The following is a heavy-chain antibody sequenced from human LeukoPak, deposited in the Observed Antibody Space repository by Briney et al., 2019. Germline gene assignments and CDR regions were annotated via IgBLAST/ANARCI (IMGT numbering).Heavy chain of an antibody. CDR2: IYSGGST. CDR3: ARGGRAAAGTIRRRLFDP. V-gene: IGHV3-66*01. CDR1: GFTVSSNY. D-gene: IGHD6-13*01. Sequence: PGGSLRLSCAASGFTVSSNYMSWVRQAPGKGLEWVSVIYSGGSTYYADSVKGRFTISRDNSKNTLYLQMNSLRAEDTAVYYCARGGRAAAGTIRRRLFDPWGQGTLVTVSS. J-gene: IGHJ5*02.